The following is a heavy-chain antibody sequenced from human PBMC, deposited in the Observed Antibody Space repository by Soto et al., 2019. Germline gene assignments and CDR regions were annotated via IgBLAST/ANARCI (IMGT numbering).Heavy chain of an antibody. Sequence: GASVKVSCKASGYTLTSYYLHWVRQAPGQGPEWMGIINPSGGITNDSQKFQDRVTMPSDTSTSTVYTELSILTSADTTVYYGARRMRTTRYYYYYGMDVWGQGTTVTVSS. CDR1: GYTLTSYY. CDR3: ARRMRTTRYYYYYGMDV. V-gene: IGHV1-46*01. CDR2: INPSGGIT. J-gene: IGHJ6*02. D-gene: IGHD2-2*01.